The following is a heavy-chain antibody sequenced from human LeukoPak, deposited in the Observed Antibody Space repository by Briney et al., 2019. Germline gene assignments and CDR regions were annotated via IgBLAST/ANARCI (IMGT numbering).Heavy chain of an antibody. Sequence: SETLSLTCTVSGGSISSYYWSWIRQPAGKGLEWIGRIYTSGSTNYNPSLKSRVTISIDTSKNQFSLKLNSVTAADTAVYNCARDRGYSYAFDYWGQGTLVTVSS. CDR1: GGSISSYY. D-gene: IGHD5-18*01. CDR2: IYTSGST. J-gene: IGHJ4*02. CDR3: ARDRGYSYAFDY. V-gene: IGHV4-4*07.